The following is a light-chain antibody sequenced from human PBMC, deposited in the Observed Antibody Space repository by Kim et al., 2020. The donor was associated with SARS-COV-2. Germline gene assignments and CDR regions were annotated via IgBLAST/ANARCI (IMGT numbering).Light chain of an antibody. J-gene: IGKJ4*01. CDR1: QRVSSCY. V-gene: IGKV3D-20*01. Sequence: SRGERGTLSCGASQRVSSCYLARYQQKPGLAPRRLIYEASSGATGIPDRLSGSGSGTDFTLTISRLEPEDFAVYYCQQYGSSPFTFGGGTKVDIK. CDR3: QQYGSSPFT. CDR2: EAS.